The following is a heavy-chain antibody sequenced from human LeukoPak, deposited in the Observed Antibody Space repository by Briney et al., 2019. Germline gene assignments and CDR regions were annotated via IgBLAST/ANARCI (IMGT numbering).Heavy chain of an antibody. V-gene: IGHV3-30*18. CDR2: ISYDGSNK. CDR1: GFTFSSYG. J-gene: IGHJ6*04. Sequence: GGSLRLSCAASGFTFSSYGMHWVRQAPGKGLEWVVVISYDGSNKYYADSVKGRFTISRDNSKNTLYMQMNSLRAEDTAVYYCAKRISSVYYYGMDVWGKGTTVTVSS. CDR3: AKRISSVYYYGMDV. D-gene: IGHD6-6*01.